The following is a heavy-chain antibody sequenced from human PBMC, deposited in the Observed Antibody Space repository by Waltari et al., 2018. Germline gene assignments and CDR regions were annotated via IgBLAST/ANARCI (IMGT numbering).Heavy chain of an antibody. Sequence: QLVQSGGGLVQPGGSLRLSCAASGFTVIDHYMNWVRQAPGKGLEWVSVLYSDGRAYYADSVKGRFTISRDYSRSTVYLQMNSLRPDDTAIYYCAREMGSTSRPFDYWGQGTLVTISS. D-gene: IGHD1-26*01. CDR1: GFTVIDHY. CDR2: LYSDGRA. V-gene: IGHV3-66*02. CDR3: AREMGSTSRPFDY. J-gene: IGHJ4*02.